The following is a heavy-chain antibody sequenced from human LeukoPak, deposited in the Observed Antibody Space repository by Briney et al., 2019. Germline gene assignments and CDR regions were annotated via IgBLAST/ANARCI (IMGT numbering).Heavy chain of an antibody. J-gene: IGHJ4*02. Sequence: SQTLSLTCTVSGGSISSGSYYWSWIRQPAGKGLEWIGRIYTSGSTNYNPSLKSRVTISVDTSKNQFSLKLSSVTAADTDVYYCARGYNDFWSGYYSDYWGQGTLVTVSS. D-gene: IGHD3-3*01. V-gene: IGHV4-61*02. CDR3: ARGYNDFWSGYYSDY. CDR1: GGSISSGSYY. CDR2: IYTSGST.